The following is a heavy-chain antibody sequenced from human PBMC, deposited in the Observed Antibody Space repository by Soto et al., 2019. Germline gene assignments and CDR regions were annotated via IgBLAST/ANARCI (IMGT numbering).Heavy chain of an antibody. Sequence: GGSLRLSCAASGLTFSSYSMNWVRQAPGKGLEWVSYISSSSGTIFYADSVKGRFTLSRDNSKNSMYLQMNSLRAEDTAVYYCAREVDRALVGSPHYFDYWGQGTLVTVSS. J-gene: IGHJ4*01. CDR1: GLTFSSYS. CDR2: ISSSSGTI. CDR3: AREVDRALVGSPHYFDY. V-gene: IGHV3-48*04. D-gene: IGHD5-18*01.